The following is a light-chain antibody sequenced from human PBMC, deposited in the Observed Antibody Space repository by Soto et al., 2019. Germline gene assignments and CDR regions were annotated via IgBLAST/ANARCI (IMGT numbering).Light chain of an antibody. CDR3: QQYGSSGT. CDR1: QSVSNNY. V-gene: IGKV3-20*01. J-gene: IGKJ1*01. CDR2: GAS. Sequence: EIVLTQSAGTLSLSPGERSTLSCRSSQSVSNNYLAWYQQKPVQAPRLLSYGASNRATGIPDRFSGSGSGTDFTLTISRLEPEDFAVYYCQQYGSSGTFGQGTKVDIK.